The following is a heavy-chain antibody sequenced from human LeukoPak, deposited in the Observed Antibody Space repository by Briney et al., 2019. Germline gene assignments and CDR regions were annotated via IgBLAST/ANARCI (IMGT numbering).Heavy chain of an antibody. CDR2: IYSGGST. CDR1: GFTVSSNY. J-gene: IGHJ5*02. V-gene: IGHV3-53*04. Sequence: PGRSLRLSCAASGFTVSSNYMSWVRQAPGKGLEWVSVIYSGGSTYYADSVKGRFTISRHNSKNTLYLQVNSLRAEDTAVYYCARAVSAAGTWNWFDPWGQGTLVTVSS. CDR3: ARAVSAAGTWNWFDP. D-gene: IGHD6-13*01.